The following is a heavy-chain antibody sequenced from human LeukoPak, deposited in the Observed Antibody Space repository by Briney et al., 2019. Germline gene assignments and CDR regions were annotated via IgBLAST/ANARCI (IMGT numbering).Heavy chain of an antibody. Sequence: GGSLRLTCAASGFTFSSYWMSWVRQAPGKGLEWVANIKTDGSEKYFVDSVKGRFTISRDNSKNTLYLQMNSLRAEDTAVYYCAKNDDMAVDYFDYWGQGTLVTVSS. D-gene: IGHD2-2*01. V-gene: IGHV3-7*03. CDR3: AKNDDMAVDYFDY. CDR1: GFTFSSYW. CDR2: IKTDGSEK. J-gene: IGHJ4*02.